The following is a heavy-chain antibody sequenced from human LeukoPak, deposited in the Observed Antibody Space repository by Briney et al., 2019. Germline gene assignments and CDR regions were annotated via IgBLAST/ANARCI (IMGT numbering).Heavy chain of an antibody. Sequence: PGGSLRLSCAASGFNFNDSGMHWVRQAPGKGLEWVAVIWYDGSEKYYADSVKGRLTISRDNSKNTLYLQTNSLRADDTAVYYCARDKYGGNSNAFDIWGQGTLVTVSS. CDR3: ARDKYGGNSNAFDI. CDR1: GFNFNDSG. J-gene: IGHJ3*02. CDR2: IWYDGSEK. V-gene: IGHV3-33*01. D-gene: IGHD4-23*01.